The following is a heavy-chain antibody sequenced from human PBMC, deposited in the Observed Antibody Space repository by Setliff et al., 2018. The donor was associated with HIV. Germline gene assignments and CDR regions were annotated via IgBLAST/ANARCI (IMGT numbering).Heavy chain of an antibody. J-gene: IGHJ4*02. D-gene: IGHD3-10*01. Sequence: LSLTCSVSNFSIGSGYYWGWIRLPPGERPEWIGSMYYVGSTYYHPSFESRSSISIDTSENTLSLSLTSVTVADTAVYFCARSRWLSNTAYYFDFWGRGKLVTVSS. CDR2: MYYVGST. CDR1: NFSIGSGYY. CDR3: ARSRWLSNTAYYFDF. V-gene: IGHV4-38-2*02.